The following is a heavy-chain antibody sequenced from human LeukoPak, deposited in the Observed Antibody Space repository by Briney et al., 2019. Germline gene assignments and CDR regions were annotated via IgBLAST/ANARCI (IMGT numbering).Heavy chain of an antibody. CDR1: GGSFSGYF. V-gene: IGHV4-34*01. J-gene: IGHJ4*02. D-gene: IGHD6-19*01. CDR2: INHSGST. CDR3: ASRYSSGWWHY. Sequence: SETLSLTCAVYGGSFSGYFRSWIRQPPGKGLEWIGEINHSGSTNYNPSLKSRVTISVDTSKNQFSLKLSSVTAADTAVYYCASRYSSGWWHYWGRGTLVTVSS.